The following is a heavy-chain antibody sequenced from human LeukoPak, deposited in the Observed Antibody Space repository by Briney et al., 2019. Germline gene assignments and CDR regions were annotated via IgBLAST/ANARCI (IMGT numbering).Heavy chain of an antibody. D-gene: IGHD3-10*01. CDR2: ISSSGSTI. Sequence: GGSLRLSCAASGFTFSSYEMNWVRQAPVKGLEWVSYISSSGSTIYYAGSVKGRFTISRDNAKNSLYLQMNSLRAEDTAVYYCARGPGFGEFQNWGQGTLVTVSS. J-gene: IGHJ1*01. V-gene: IGHV3-48*03. CDR3: ARGPGFGEFQN. CDR1: GFTFSSYE.